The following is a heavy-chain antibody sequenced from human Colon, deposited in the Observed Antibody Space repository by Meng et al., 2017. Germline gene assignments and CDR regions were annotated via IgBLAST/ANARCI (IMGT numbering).Heavy chain of an antibody. Sequence: PLVGAGGGLVQRGGSLRLSCADSGFTFSSYWMHWVRQAPGKGLVWVSRINRDGSSTSYADSVKGRFTISRDDAKNTLYLQMNSLRAEDTAVYYCARGRRDGYNLDYWGQGTLVTVSS. D-gene: IGHD5-24*01. CDR1: GFTFSSYW. J-gene: IGHJ4*02. CDR3: ARGRRDGYNLDY. CDR2: INRDGSST. V-gene: IGHV3-74*01.